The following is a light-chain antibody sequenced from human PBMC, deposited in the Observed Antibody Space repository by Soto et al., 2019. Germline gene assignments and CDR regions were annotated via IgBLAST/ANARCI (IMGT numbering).Light chain of an antibody. CDR2: DAS. Sequence: DIQMTQSPSTLSSSVGDRVTITCRASQSISSYLNWYQQKPGRAPKFLIYDASSLESGVPSRFSGSGSGTEFTLTISNLQPDDFATYYCQQYDNYPLTCGGGTKGDIK. CDR3: QQYDNYPLT. V-gene: IGKV1-5*01. CDR1: QSISSY. J-gene: IGKJ4*01.